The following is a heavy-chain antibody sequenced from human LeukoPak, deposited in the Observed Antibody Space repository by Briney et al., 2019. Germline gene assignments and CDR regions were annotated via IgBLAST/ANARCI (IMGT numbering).Heavy chain of an antibody. CDR2: IRSKANSYAT. Sequence: GGSLRLSCAASGFTFSGSAMHWVRQASGKGLEWVGRIRSKANSYATAYAASVKGRFTISRHNSKNTLYLQMNSLRAEDTAVYYCARAPVGELWKTPYYYYGMDVWGQGTTVTVSS. D-gene: IGHD3-16*01. V-gene: IGHV3-73*01. J-gene: IGHJ6*02. CDR3: ARAPVGELWKTPYYYYGMDV. CDR1: GFTFSGSA.